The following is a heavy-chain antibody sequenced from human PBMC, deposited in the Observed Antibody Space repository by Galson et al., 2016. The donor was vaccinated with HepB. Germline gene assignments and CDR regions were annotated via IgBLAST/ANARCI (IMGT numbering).Heavy chain of an antibody. CDR3: AREGELIYSNSYHYYYGMDV. V-gene: IGHV3-48*02. D-gene: IGHD6-6*01. J-gene: IGHJ6*02. CDR1: GFTFSSYA. CDR2: ISNTGNSI. Sequence: SLRLSCAASGFTFSSYAMNWVRQAPGKGLEWVSYISNTGNSIYYADSVKGRFTISRDNAKNSLYLQMSSLRDEDTAVYYCAREGELIYSNSYHYYYGMDVWGQGTTVTVSS.